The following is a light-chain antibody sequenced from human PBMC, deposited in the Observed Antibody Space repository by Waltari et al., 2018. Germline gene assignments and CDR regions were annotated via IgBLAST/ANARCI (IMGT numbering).Light chain of an antibody. CDR2: GKD. V-gene: IGLV3-19*01. J-gene: IGLJ3*02. Sequence: SSELTQDPGVSVALGQTFTITCQGDSLRTYYATWYQLKPGQAPVLVIYGKDKRPAGIPDRFSGYSSGTTSSLTITGAQAEDEADYYCSSRNGRADQVVFAGGTKVTVL. CDR1: SLRTYY. CDR3: SSRNGRADQVV.